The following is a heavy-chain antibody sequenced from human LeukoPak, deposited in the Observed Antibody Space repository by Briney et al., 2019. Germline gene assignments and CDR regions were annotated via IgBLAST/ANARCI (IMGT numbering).Heavy chain of an antibody. J-gene: IGHJ5*02. D-gene: IGHD3-3*01. V-gene: IGHV3-74*01. CDR1: GFTFSSYW. Sequence: GGSLRLSCAPSGFTFSSYWMHWVRQAPGKGLGWVSRINSDGSSTSYADSVKGRFTISRDTGKNTLYLQMNSLRAEDTAVYYCACENYDFWSGALNWFDPWGQGTLVTVSS. CDR3: ACENYDFWSGALNWFDP. CDR2: INSDGSST.